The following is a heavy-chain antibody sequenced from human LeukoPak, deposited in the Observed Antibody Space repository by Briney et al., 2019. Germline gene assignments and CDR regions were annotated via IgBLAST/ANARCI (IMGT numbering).Heavy chain of an antibody. CDR1: GYTFTSYY. D-gene: IGHD3-22*01. CDR3: ARQEYYYDSSGYAFDI. Sequence: ASVKVSCMASGYTFTSYYMHWVRQAPGQGLEWMGIINPSGGSTSYAQKFQGRVTMTRDTSTSTVYMELSSLRSEDTAVYYCARQEYYYDSSGYAFDIWGQGTMVTVSS. J-gene: IGHJ3*02. V-gene: IGHV1-46*01. CDR2: INPSGGST.